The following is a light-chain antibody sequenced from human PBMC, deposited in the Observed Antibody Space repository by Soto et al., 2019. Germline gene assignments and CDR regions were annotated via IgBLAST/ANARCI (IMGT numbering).Light chain of an antibody. J-gene: IGLJ2*01. CDR2: EDS. CDR3: CSYAGSSTVV. CDR1: SSDVGGYNL. Sequence: QSALTQPASVSGSPGQSITISCTGTSSDVGGYNLVSWYQQHPGKVPKLIIYEDSKRPSGVSNRFSGSKSANTASLTISGLQAEDEADFYCCSYAGSSTVVFGGGTKVTVL. V-gene: IGLV2-23*01.